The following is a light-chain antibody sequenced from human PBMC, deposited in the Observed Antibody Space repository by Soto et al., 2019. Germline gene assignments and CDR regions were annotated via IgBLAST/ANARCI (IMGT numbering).Light chain of an antibody. CDR1: NIATKS. CDR3: QVWDALSDHYV. CDR2: DGS. Sequence: SYELTQPPSVSVATGQTARITCEGNNIATKSVHWYQQKPGQAPVLVVYDGSDRPSGIPDRFSGSNSGNTATLTISRVEAGDEADYYCQVWDALSDHYVFGTGTKLTGL. J-gene: IGLJ1*01. V-gene: IGLV3-21*02.